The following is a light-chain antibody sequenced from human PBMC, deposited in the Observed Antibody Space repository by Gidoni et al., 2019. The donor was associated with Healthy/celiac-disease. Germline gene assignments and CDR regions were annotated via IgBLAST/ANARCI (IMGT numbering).Light chain of an antibody. CDR1: SSSIGSNY. CDR2: SNN. Sequence: QSVLTQPPSASGTPGQRVTISCSGSSSSIGSNYVYWYQQLPGTAPKLLIYSNNQRPSGVPDRFSGSKSGTSASLAISGLRSEDEADYYCAAWDDSLSGYVVFGGGTKLTVL. CDR3: AAWDDSLSGYVV. J-gene: IGLJ2*01. V-gene: IGLV1-47*02.